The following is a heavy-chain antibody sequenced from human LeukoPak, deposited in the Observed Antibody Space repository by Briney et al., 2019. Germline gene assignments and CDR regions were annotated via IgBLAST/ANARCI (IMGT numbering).Heavy chain of an antibody. CDR3: ASYVYSSGWPTEYFQH. Sequence: SETLSLTCTVSGASISDAAYYWSWIRQPPGKGLEWIGYIYYSGSTNYNPSLKSRVTISVDTSKNQFSLKLSSVTAADTAVYYCASYVYSSGWPTEYFQHWGQGTLVTVSS. D-gene: IGHD6-19*01. CDR2: IYYSGST. J-gene: IGHJ1*01. V-gene: IGHV4-61*08. CDR1: GASISDAAYY.